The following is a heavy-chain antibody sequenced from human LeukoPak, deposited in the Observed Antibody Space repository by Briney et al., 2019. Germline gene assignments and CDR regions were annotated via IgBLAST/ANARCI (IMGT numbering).Heavy chain of an antibody. CDR1: GFTFSSYA. CDR2: ISGSGGST. J-gene: IGHJ4*02. CDR3: AKDALISFRGAWSQSDS. V-gene: IGHV3-23*01. Sequence: GGSLRLSCAASGFTFSSYAMSWVRQAPGKGLERVSGISGSGGSTYYVDAVKGRFTISRDNSKNSLFLQMNSLRAEDTAVYYCAKDALISFRGAWSQSDSWGQGTLVTVSS. D-gene: IGHD2-8*02.